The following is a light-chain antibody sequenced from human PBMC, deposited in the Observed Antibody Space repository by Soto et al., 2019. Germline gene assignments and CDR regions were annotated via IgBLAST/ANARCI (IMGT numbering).Light chain of an antibody. Sequence: SVLTQPPSASGTPGQRVTISCSGNTSNIGRSTVTWYQQVPGAAPKLLIYANTQRPLGVPVRFSGSKSDTSASLAISGLQSEDEADYYCATWNDGVFVFGIGTKVTVL. CDR3: ATWNDGVFV. V-gene: IGLV1-44*01. CDR2: ANT. CDR1: TSNIGRST. J-gene: IGLJ1*01.